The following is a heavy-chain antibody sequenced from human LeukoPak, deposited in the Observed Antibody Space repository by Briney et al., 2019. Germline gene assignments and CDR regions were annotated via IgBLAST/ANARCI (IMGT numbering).Heavy chain of an antibody. Sequence: SETLSLTCTVSGDSISSGGHCWSWIRQHPGKGLEWIGYISHSGSTSYSPSLKSRATISVDTSKNQFSLKLSSVTVADTAVYFCARDCSAGSCSIGIFDFWGQGTLVSVSS. D-gene: IGHD2-15*01. CDR2: ISHSGST. V-gene: IGHV4-31*03. CDR1: GDSISSGGHC. CDR3: ARDCSAGSCSIGIFDF. J-gene: IGHJ4*02.